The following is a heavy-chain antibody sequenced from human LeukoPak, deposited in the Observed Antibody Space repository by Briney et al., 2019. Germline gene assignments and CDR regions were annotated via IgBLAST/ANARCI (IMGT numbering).Heavy chain of an antibody. V-gene: IGHV1-18*01. Sequence: ASVRVSCKASGYTFTSYGFIWVRQAPGQGLEWMGWISGYNGNANYAQKFQGRVTMTTDTSTSTAYMELRSLRSDDTAVYYCARSGSYSTGPFDYWGQGTLVTVSS. CDR2: ISGYNGNA. J-gene: IGHJ4*02. CDR3: ARSGSYSTGPFDY. CDR1: GYTFTSYG. D-gene: IGHD1-26*01.